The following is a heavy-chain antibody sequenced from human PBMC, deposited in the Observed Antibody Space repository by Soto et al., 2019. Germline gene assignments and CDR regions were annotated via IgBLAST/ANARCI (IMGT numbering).Heavy chain of an antibody. V-gene: IGHV1-8*01. CDR3: ARGRSYDFWSGYSHNWFYP. CDR1: GYTFTSYD. D-gene: IGHD3-3*01. Sequence: QVQLVQSGAEVKKPGASVKVSCKASGYTFTSYDINWVRQATGQGLEWMGWMNPNSGNTGYAQKFQGRVTMTRNTSISTAYMELSSLRSEDTAVYYCARGRSYDFWSGYSHNWFYPWGQGTLVTVSS. J-gene: IGHJ5*02. CDR2: MNPNSGNT.